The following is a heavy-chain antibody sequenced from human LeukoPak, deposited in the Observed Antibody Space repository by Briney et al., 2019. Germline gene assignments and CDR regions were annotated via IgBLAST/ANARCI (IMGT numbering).Heavy chain of an antibody. J-gene: IGHJ6*03. CDR3: ARVPAASYYYYMDV. V-gene: IGHV3-48*01. CDR1: GFTFSSYS. Sequence: PGGSLRLSCAASGFTFSSYSMNWVRQAPGKGLEWVSCISSSSSTIYYADSVKGRFTISRDNAKNSLYLQMNSLRAEDTAVYYCARVPAASYYYYMDVWGKGTTVTVSS. CDR2: ISSSSSTI. D-gene: IGHD2-2*01.